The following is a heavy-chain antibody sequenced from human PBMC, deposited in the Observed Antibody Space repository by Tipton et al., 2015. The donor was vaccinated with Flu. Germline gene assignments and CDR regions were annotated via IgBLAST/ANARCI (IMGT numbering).Heavy chain of an antibody. D-gene: IGHD2-2*02. V-gene: IGHV1-2*02. CDR2: INADSGGT. Sequence: QLVQSGAEVKKPGASVKVSCKASGYTFTGYYMHWVRQAPGQGLEWMGWINADSGGTKYAQKFQGRVTMTRDTSISTAYMELSGLRSDDTAVYYCARGALVVPAAVPPYYYYYMDVWGKGTTVTVSS. CDR1: GYTFTGYY. J-gene: IGHJ6*03. CDR3: ARGALVVPAAVPPYYYYYMDV.